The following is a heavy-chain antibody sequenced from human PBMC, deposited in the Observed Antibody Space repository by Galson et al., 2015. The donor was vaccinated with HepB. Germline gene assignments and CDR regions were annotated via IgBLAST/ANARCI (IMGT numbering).Heavy chain of an antibody. CDR2: ISAYNGNT. V-gene: IGHV1-18*01. Sequence: SVKVSCKASGYTFTSYGISWVRQAPGQGLEWMGWISAYNGNTNYAQKLQGRATMTTDTSTSTAYMELRSLRSDDTAVYYCARDGYGDYAADYLSSYYGMDVWGKGTTVTVSS. J-gene: IGHJ6*04. CDR1: GYTFTSYG. CDR3: ARDGYGDYAADYLSSYYGMDV. D-gene: IGHD4-17*01.